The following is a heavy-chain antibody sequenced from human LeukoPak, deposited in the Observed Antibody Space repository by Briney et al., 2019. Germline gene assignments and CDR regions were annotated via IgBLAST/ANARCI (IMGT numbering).Heavy chain of an antibody. V-gene: IGHV4-34*01. CDR3: ARGVRGVIRYFDY. J-gene: IGHJ4*02. D-gene: IGHD3-10*01. CDR1: GGSFSGYY. CDR2: INHSGST. Sequence: PSETLSLTCAVYGGSFSGYYWSWIRQPPGKGLEWIGEINHSGSTNYNPSLKSRVTISVDTSKNQFSLKLSSVTAADTAVYYCARGVRGVIRYFDYWGQGTLVTVSS.